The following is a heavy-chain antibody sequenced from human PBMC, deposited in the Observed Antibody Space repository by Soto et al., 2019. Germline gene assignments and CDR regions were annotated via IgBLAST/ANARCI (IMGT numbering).Heavy chain of an antibody. Sequence: PGGSLRLSCAASGFTFSSYGMHWVRQAPGKGLEWVAVISYDGSNKYYADSVKGRFAISRDNSKNTLYLQMNSLRAEDTAVYYCAKDLAIYCSGGSCYEYWLYGMDVWGQGTTVTVSS. V-gene: IGHV3-30*18. J-gene: IGHJ6*02. CDR2: ISYDGSNK. CDR3: AKDLAIYCSGGSCYEYWLYGMDV. D-gene: IGHD2-15*01. CDR1: GFTFSSYG.